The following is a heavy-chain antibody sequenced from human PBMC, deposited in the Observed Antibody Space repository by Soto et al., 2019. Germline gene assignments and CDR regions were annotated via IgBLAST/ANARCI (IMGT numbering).Heavy chain of an antibody. J-gene: IGHJ4*02. D-gene: IGHD2-2*01. CDR1: GFIFSDYS. Sequence: GSLRLSCAASGFIFSDYSMNWVRQTPGKGLEWVSSISSGSSYIYHADSLKGRFSISRDNAKNSLYLQMNGLRAEDTAVYYCARGRYCSVTTCPFDYWGQGTLVTVSS. CDR3: ARGRYCSVTTCPFDY. CDR2: ISSGSSYI. V-gene: IGHV3-21*01.